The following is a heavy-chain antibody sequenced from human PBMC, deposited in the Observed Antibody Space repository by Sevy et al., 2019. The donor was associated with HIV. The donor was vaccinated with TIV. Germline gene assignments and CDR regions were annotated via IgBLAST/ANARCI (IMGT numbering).Heavy chain of an antibody. D-gene: IGHD3-22*01. V-gene: IGHV1-24*01. CDR3: AATKDYYENSGSPFDY. CDR1: GHTLNRLG. CDR2: FDPEDGET. Sequence: ASVKVSCKVYGHTLNRLGIHWVRQAPGKGLEWMGSFDPEDGETFQAQKFQGRVTMTDDTSTDTAYMELSSRRAEETAVYYCAATKDYYENSGSPFDYWGQGTLVTVSS. J-gene: IGHJ4*02.